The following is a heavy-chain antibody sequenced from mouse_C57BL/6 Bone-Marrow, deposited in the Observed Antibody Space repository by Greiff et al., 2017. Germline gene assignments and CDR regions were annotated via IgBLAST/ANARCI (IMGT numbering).Heavy chain of an antibody. D-gene: IGHD2-3*01. J-gene: IGHJ1*03. V-gene: IGHV5-6*02. CDR3: ARHDGYFWYFDV. CDR2: ISSGGSYT. CDR1: GFTFSSYG. Sequence: EVMLVESGGDLVKPGGSLKLSCAASGFTFSSYGMSWVRQTPDKRLEWVATISSGGSYTDYPDSVKGRFTISRDNAKNTLYLQMSSLKSEDTAVYYCARHDGYFWYFDVWGTGTTVTVSS.